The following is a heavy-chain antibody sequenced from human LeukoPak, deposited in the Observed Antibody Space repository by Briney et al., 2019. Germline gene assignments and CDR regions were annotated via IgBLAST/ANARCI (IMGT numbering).Heavy chain of an antibody. CDR1: GGSVNNYY. D-gene: IGHD5-18*01. CDR3: ARIVPYNYGYVDY. J-gene: IGHJ4*02. CDR2: IYYSAST. Sequence: SETLSLTCTVSGGSVNNYYWSWIRQPPGQGLEWIGYIYYSASTNYNPSLKSRVSISVDTSKNQFSLKLSSVTAADTAVYYCARIVPYNYGYVDYWGQGTLVTVSS. V-gene: IGHV4-59*02.